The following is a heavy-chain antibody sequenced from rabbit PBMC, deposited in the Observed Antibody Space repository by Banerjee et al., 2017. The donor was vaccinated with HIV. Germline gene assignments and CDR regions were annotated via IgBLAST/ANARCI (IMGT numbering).Heavy chain of an antibody. CDR3: ARDAGGSYYPNYFNF. V-gene: IGHV1S40*01. Sequence: QSLEESGGDLVKPGASLTLTCTASGFSFSSSYYMCWVRQAPGKGLEWIGCIDIGSSGSTWYASWAKGRFTVSKTSSTTVTLQITSLTAADTATYFCARDAGGSYYPNYFNFWGQGTWSPS. D-gene: IGHD8-1*01. CDR1: GFSFSSSYY. J-gene: IGHJ4*01. CDR2: IDIGSSGST.